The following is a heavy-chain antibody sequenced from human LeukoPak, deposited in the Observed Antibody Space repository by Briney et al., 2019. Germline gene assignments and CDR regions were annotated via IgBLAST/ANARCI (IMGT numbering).Heavy chain of an antibody. Sequence: GGSLRLSCAASRFPSDAYAMHWARQARGKGLEGVSVIRWNSGSIGYADSVKGRFTISRDNAKNSLYLQMNGPRAEDMALYYCAKEGYSGYEHWGQGTLVTVSS. J-gene: IGHJ1*01. CDR1: RFPSDAYA. CDR2: IRWNSGSI. V-gene: IGHV3-9*02. D-gene: IGHD5-12*01. CDR3: AKEGYSGYEH.